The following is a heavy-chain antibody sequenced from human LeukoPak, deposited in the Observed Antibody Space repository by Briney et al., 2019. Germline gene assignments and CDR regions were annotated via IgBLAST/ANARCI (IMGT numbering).Heavy chain of an antibody. CDR1: GGTFSSYA. CDR3: ARAARWELSPGYFDY. D-gene: IGHD1-26*01. J-gene: IGHJ4*02. V-gene: IGHV1-69*04. Sequence: ASVKVSCKASGGTFSSYAISWVRQAPGQGLEWMGRIIPILGIANYAQKFQGRVTITADKSTSTAYMELSSLRSEDTAVYYCARAARWELSPGYFDYWGQGTLVTVSS. CDR2: IIPILGIA.